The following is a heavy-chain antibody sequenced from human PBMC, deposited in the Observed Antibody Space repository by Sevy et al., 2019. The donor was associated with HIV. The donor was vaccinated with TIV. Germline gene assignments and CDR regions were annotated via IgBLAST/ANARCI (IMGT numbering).Heavy chain of an antibody. CDR2: IYHSGST. CDR1: GYSISSGYY. J-gene: IGHJ4*02. V-gene: IGHV4-38-2*01. CDR3: AGHYFDSSTYRFDY. Sequence: SETLSLTCAVSGYSISSGYYWGWIRQPPGKGLEWIGSIYHSGSTYYNPSLKSRVTISVDTSKNQFSLMLSSVTAADTAVYYCAGHYFDSSTYRFDYWGQGTLVTVSS. D-gene: IGHD3-22*01.